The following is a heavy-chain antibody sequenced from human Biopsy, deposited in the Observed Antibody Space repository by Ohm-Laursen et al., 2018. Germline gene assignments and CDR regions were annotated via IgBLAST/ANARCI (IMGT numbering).Heavy chain of an antibody. V-gene: IGHV2-70*11. CDR3: ARTPILIVSAGLVYRHRRHLQGMDV. CDR1: GFSLSARGMC. D-gene: IGHD6-13*01. J-gene: IGHJ6*02. CDR2: VDWDDYK. Sequence: TQTLTLTCSFSGFSLSARGMCVSWILQAPGKALEWLARVDWDDYKDYSASLQTKLSISKDTSNDQVVLTVNNVDPADTATYYCARTPILIVSAGLVYRHRRHLQGMDVWGQGIAVTVS.